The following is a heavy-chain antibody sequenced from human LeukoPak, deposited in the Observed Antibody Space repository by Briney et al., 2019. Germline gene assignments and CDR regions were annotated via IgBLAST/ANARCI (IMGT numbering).Heavy chain of an antibody. V-gene: IGHV3-23*01. CDR1: GFTFRNNN. J-gene: IGHJ4*02. CDR3: AKLVTGKDAPIAGFDN. D-gene: IGHD4-23*01. Sequence: GGSLRLSCAASGFTFRNNNMYWVRQAPGKGLEWVSLITASGADTRYADSVKGRFTISRDISKNTLFLQMNSLRVEDTAVYYCAKLVTGKDAPIAGFDNWGQGTLVTVSS. CDR2: ITASGADT.